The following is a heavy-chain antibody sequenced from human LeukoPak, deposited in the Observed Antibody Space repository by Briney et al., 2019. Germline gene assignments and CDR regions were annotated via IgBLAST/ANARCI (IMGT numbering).Heavy chain of an antibody. D-gene: IGHD3-3*01. Sequence: GGSLRLSCAASGFTFSSYAMHWVRQAPGKGLEWVEVISYDGSNKYYADSVKGRFTISRDNSKNTLYLQMNSLRAEDTAVYYCASVYYDFWSGYYWGQGTLVTVSS. V-gene: IGHV3-30*04. J-gene: IGHJ4*02. CDR2: ISYDGSNK. CDR1: GFTFSSYA. CDR3: ASVYYDFWSGYY.